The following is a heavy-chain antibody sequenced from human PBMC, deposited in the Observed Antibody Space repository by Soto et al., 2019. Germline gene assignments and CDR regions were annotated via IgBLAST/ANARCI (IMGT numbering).Heavy chain of an antibody. CDR3: ARVAEGYYDSSGYYYFDY. D-gene: IGHD3-22*01. Sequence: GGSLRLSCAASGFTFSSYSMNWVRQAPGKGLEWVSSISSSSSYIYYADSVKGRFTISRDNAKNSLYLQMNSLRAEDTAVYYCARVAEGYYDSSGYYYFDYWGQGTLVTVSS. CDR2: ISSSSSYI. V-gene: IGHV3-21*01. CDR1: GFTFSSYS. J-gene: IGHJ4*02.